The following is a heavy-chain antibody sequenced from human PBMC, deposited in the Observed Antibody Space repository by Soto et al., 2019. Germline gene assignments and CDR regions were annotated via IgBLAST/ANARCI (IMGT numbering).Heavy chain of an antibody. V-gene: IGHV3-74*01. CDR3: ARGPSYSSSWYGFDY. CDR1: GVTFSSHW. J-gene: IGHJ4*02. D-gene: IGHD6-13*01. CDR2: INSDGSST. Sequence: GGSLRLSCVGSGVTFSSHWMHWVRQASGKGLAWVSRINSDGSSTTYADSVKGRFTISRDNAKNTLSLQMNSLRAEDTAIYYCARGPSYSSSWYGFDYWGQGALVTVSS.